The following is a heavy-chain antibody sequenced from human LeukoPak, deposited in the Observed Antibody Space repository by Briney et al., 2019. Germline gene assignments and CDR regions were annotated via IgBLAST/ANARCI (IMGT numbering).Heavy chain of an antibody. V-gene: IGHV3-9*01. D-gene: IGHD2-15*01. CDR1: GFTFDDYA. J-gene: IGHJ4*02. Sequence: GGSLRLSCAASGFTFDDYAMHWVRQAPGKGLEWVSGISWNSGSIGYADSVKGRFTISRDNAKNSLYLQMNSLRAEDTALYYCARGARERYCSGGSCYRCYFDYWGQGTLVTVSS. CDR2: ISWNSGSI. CDR3: ARGARERYCSGGSCYRCYFDY.